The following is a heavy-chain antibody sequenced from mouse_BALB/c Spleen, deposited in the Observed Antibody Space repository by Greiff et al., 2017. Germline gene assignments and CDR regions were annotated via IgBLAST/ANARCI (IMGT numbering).Heavy chain of an antibody. CDR2: ISSGGSYT. D-gene: IGHD1-1*01. J-gene: IGHJ4*01. CDR3: ARSSSSYAMDY. CDR1: GFTFSSYA. V-gene: IGHV5-9-3*01. Sequence: EVKLVESGGGLVKPGGSLKLSCAASGFTFSSYAMSWVRQTPETRLEWVATISSGGSYTYSPDSVTGRFTISRDNAKNPLYLQMSSLRSEDTAMYYCARSSSSYAMDYWGQGTSVTVSA.